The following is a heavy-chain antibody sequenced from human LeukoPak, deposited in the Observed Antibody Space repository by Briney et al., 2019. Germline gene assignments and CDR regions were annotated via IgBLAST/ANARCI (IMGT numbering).Heavy chain of an antibody. CDR1: GFTFSNNG. CDR3: AKGLNWFDP. V-gene: IGHV3-23*01. CDR2: LSGGGSSV. D-gene: IGHD2-8*01. J-gene: IGHJ5*02. Sequence: PGGSLRLSCVVSGFTFSNNGMSWVRQAPGKGLEWVSGLSGGGSSVYYADSVRGRLTISRDNSRNTLYLQLDSLRADDTAVYYCAKGLNWFDPWGQGTLVTVSS.